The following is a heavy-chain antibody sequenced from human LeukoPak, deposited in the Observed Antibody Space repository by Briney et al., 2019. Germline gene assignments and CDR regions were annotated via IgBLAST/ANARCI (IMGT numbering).Heavy chain of an antibody. Sequence: GGSLRLSCAASGFTFSNYAMSWVHQAPGKGLEWVSPISNRGGVTYYAESVKGRFTISRDNSKNTLYLQMNSLRAEDTAIYYCAKARGAAAANDFDYWGQGTLVTVSS. J-gene: IGHJ4*02. V-gene: IGHV3-23*01. CDR2: ISNRGGVT. CDR1: GFTFSNYA. D-gene: IGHD6-13*01. CDR3: AKARGAAAANDFDY.